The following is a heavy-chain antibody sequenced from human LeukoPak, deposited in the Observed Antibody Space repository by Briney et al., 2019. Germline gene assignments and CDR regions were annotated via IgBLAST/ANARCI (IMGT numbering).Heavy chain of an antibody. D-gene: IGHD2-8*02. CDR1: GFTLDDYG. J-gene: IGHJ4*02. CDR2: INWNGGST. V-gene: IGHV3-20*04. Sequence: GGSLRLSCAASGFTLDDYGMIWVRQAPGKGLEWVSGINWNGGSTGYTDSVKGRFTISRDNSKSTLSLQMNSLRAEDTAIYYCATYRQVLLPFESWGQGTLVTVSS. CDR3: ATYRQVLLPFES.